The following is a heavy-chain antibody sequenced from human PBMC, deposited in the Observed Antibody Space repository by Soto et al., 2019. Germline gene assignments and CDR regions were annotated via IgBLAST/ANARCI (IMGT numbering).Heavy chain of an antibody. J-gene: IGHJ6*03. CDR1: GFTFSSYA. CDR3: ARTRITVTPPPLADPSKYYYYCMDV. V-gene: IGHV3-7*01. D-gene: IGHD4-4*01. Sequence: VQLVESGGGLVQPGGSLRLSCAASGFTFSSYAMSWVRQAPGKGLEWVANIREDGGERNFVDTVKGRFTISRDNAMNSLFLQMNSLRAEDTAVYYCARTRITVTPPPLADPSKYYYYCMDVWGEGTTVTVSS. CDR2: IREDGGER.